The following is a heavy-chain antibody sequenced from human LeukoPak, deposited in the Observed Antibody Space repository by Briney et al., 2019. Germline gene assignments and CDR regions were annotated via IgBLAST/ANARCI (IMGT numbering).Heavy chain of an antibody. D-gene: IGHD1-26*01. CDR2: ISAYNGNT. CDR3: SRTTWELGAFDI. J-gene: IGHJ3*02. Sequence: ASVTVSFTASGYTFTSYGISWVRQAPGQGLEWMGWISAYNGNTNYAQKLQGRVTITTDTSTSTAYMERRRLSSDDTAVYYFSRTTWELGAFDIWGQGTMVTVSS. V-gene: IGHV1-18*01. CDR1: GYTFTSYG.